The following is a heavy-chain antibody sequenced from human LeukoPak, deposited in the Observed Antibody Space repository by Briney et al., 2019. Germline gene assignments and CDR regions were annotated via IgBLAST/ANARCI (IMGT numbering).Heavy chain of an antibody. CDR1: GYTFTSYY. D-gene: IGHD2-2*01. J-gene: IGHJ3*02. V-gene: IGHV1-46*01. CDR2: INPSGGST. Sequence: GASVKVSCKASGYTFTSYYMHWVRQAPGQGLEWMGIINPSGGSTSYAQKFQGRVTMTRDTSTSTVYMELSSLRSEDTAVYYCARALGYCSSTSCLGAFDIWGQGTMVTVSS. CDR3: ARALGYCSSTSCLGAFDI.